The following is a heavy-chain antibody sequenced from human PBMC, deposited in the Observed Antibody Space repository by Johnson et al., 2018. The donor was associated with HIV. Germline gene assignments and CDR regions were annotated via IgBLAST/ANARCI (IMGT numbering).Heavy chain of an antibody. V-gene: IGHV3-64*01. Sequence: VQLVESGGGLVQPGGSLRLSCAASGFTFSSYAMHWVRQAPGKGLEYVSAISSNGGSPYYANSVKGRFTISRDNSKNTLYLQMNRLRAEDTAVYYCAGARDYNFWSPATDIWGQVTMVTVSS. D-gene: IGHD3-3*01. J-gene: IGHJ3*02. CDR3: AGARDYNFWSPATDI. CDR1: GFTFSSYA. CDR2: ISSNGGSP.